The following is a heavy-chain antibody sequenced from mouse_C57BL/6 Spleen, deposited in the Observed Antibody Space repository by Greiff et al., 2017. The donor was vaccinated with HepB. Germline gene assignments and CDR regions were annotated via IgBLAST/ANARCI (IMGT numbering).Heavy chain of an antibody. J-gene: IGHJ4*01. CDR1: GFTFSDYY. Sequence: EVKLEESEGGLVQPGRSMKLSCTASGFTFSDYYMAWVRQVPENGLEWVANINYDGSSTYYLDSLKSRFIISRDNAKNILYLQMSSLKSEDKATYYCAAYYSNYYYAMDYWGQGTSVTVSS. CDR3: AAYYSNYYYAMDY. CDR2: INYDGSST. D-gene: IGHD2-5*01. V-gene: IGHV5-16*01.